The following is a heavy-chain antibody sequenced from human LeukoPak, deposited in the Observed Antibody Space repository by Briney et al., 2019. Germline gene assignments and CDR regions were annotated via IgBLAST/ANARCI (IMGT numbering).Heavy chain of an antibody. V-gene: IGHV1-46*04. D-gene: IGHD4-11*01. Sequence: GASVKLSCKASGITFINYYFYWVRQAPGQGLEWIGVINPTGGSTAYAQNLLGRVPLTRDTSTSTVYMELTSLRSDDTAVYYCARAGFADYRYFYYMDVWGKGTTVTVSS. CDR1: GITFINYY. J-gene: IGHJ6*03. CDR2: INPTGGST. CDR3: ARAGFADYRYFYYMDV.